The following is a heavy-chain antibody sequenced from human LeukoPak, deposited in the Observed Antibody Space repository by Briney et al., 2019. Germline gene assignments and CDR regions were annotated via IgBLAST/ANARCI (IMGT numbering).Heavy chain of an antibody. J-gene: IGHJ6*03. D-gene: IGHD2-2*01. V-gene: IGHV1-69*06. CDR1: GGTFSNYA. CDR3: ARAGEDCSSTSCYLYYYYYMDV. CDR2: IIPIFGSA. Sequence: GASVKVSCKASGGTFSNYAISWVRQAPGQGLEWMGGIIPIFGSALYARKFQGRVTITADKSTSTTYMELSTLRSEDTAVYYCARAGEDCSSTSCYLYYYYYMDVRGKGTTVTVSS.